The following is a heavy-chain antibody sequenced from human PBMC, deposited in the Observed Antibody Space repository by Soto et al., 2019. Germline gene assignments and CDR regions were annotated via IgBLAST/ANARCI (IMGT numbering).Heavy chain of an antibody. Sequence: PSETLSLTCTVSGGSISSYYWSWIRQPPGKGLEWIGYIYYSGSTNYNPSLKSRVTISVDTSKNQFSLKLSSVTAADTAVYYCARAYAYYDFWSGRFYGMDVWGQGTTVTVSS. CDR2: IYYSGST. CDR1: GGSISSYY. D-gene: IGHD3-3*01. CDR3: ARAYAYYDFWSGRFYGMDV. J-gene: IGHJ6*02. V-gene: IGHV4-59*01.